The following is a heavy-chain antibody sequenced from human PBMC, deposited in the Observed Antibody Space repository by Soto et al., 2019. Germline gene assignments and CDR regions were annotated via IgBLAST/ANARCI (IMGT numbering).Heavy chain of an antibody. CDR2: MNPNSGNT. J-gene: IGHJ6*02. V-gene: IGHV1-8*01. Sequence: ASVKVSCKASGYTFTSYYINWVRQAPGQGLEWMGWMNPNSGNTDYAQKFQGRVTMTRNTSIGTAYMELSRLRSEDTAVYYCARGGSLSYYYSYGLDVWGQGTMVTVSS. CDR3: ARGGSLSYYYSYGLDV. CDR1: GYTFTSYY.